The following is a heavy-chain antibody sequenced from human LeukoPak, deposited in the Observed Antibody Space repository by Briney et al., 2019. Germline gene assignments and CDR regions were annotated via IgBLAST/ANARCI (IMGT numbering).Heavy chain of an antibody. V-gene: IGHV3-53*01. J-gene: IGHJ4*02. D-gene: IGHD3/OR15-3a*01. CDR1: GFTVSSNY. Sequence: GGSLRLSCAASGFTVSSNYMSWVRQAPGKGLEWVSVIYVSGKTYYADSVKGRFTISRDNSKNTLYLQMNSLRAEDTAVYYCARYMILGFFFDNWGQRTLVTVSS. CDR3: ARYMILGFFFDN. CDR2: IYVSGKT.